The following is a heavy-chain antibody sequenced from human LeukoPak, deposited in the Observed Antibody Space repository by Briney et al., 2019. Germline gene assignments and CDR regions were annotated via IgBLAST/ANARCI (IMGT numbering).Heavy chain of an antibody. D-gene: IGHD3-3*02. CDR3: ATRIF. Sequence: GGSQRLSCAASGFAVSGDYMSWVRQAPGKGLDWVSIIHRDDRTYYADSAKGRFTISRDISKNTLYLQMNALRAEDTAVYYCATRIFWGQGTLVTVSS. CDR1: GFAVSGDY. CDR2: IHRDDRT. J-gene: IGHJ4*02. V-gene: IGHV3-53*01.